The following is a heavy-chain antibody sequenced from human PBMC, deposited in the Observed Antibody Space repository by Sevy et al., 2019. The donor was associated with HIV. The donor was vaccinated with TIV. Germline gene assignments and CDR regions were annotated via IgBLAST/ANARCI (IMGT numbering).Heavy chain of an antibody. V-gene: IGHV3-33*01. Sequence: GGSLRLSCAASGFTFSKYGMHWVRQAPGKGLEWVALIWYDGSNKNYADSVKGRFTISRDNSKNTLYLQMNSLRAEDTAVYYCVRGVDYYDSSGANCDYWGQGTLVTVSS. CDR3: VRGVDYYDSSGANCDY. CDR1: GFTFSKYG. D-gene: IGHD3-22*01. CDR2: IWYDGSNK. J-gene: IGHJ4*02.